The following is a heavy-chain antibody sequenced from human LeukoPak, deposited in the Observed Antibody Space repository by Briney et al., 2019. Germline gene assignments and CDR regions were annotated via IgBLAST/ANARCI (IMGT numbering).Heavy chain of an antibody. CDR3: ARSAGGSGSYGYYFDY. CDR1: GFSFSSYD. D-gene: IGHD3-10*01. CDR2: IGTAGDT. J-gene: IGHJ4*02. V-gene: IGHV3-13*04. Sequence: GGSLRLSCAASGFSFSSYDMHWVRQATGKGLEWVSAIGTAGDTYYPGSVKGRFTISRENAKNSLYLQMYSLRAGDTAVYYCARSAGGSGSYGYYFDYWGQGTLVTVSS.